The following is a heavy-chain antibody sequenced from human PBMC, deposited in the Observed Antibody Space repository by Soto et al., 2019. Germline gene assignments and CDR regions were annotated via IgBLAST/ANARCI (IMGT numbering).Heavy chain of an antibody. D-gene: IGHD2-2*01. CDR1: GFNFKNSG. CDR2: ISGSGDST. J-gene: IGHJ5*02. Sequence: GGSLRLSCAASGFNFKNSGVNWVRQAPGKGLEWVAGISGSGDSTYYGDSVKGRFTISRDNSLHTVYLQMDGLRADDTAIYYCAKSPAAATLNWFDPWGQGSLVTVSS. CDR3: AKSPAAATLNWFDP. V-gene: IGHV3-23*01.